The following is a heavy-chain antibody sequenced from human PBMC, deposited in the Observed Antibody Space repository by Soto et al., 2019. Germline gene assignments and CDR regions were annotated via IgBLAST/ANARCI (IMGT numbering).Heavy chain of an antibody. Sequence: SETLSLTCAVSGYSISSGYYWGWIRQPPGKGLEWIGSIYHSGSTYYNPSLKSRVTISVDTSKNQFYLKLSSVTAADTAVYYCARARDIAVAGLFDYWGQGTLVTVSS. D-gene: IGHD6-19*01. CDR2: IYHSGST. J-gene: IGHJ4*02. V-gene: IGHV4-38-2*01. CDR3: ARARDIAVAGLFDY. CDR1: GYSISSGYY.